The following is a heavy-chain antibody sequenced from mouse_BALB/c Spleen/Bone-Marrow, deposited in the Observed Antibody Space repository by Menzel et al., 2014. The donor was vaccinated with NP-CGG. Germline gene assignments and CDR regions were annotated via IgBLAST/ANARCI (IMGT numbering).Heavy chain of an antibody. CDR3: ARGWITTGFAY. CDR1: GFTFTDYY. J-gene: IGHJ3*01. Sequence: EVNVVESGGGLVQPGGSLRLSCATSGFTFTDYYMSWVRQPPGKALEWLGFIRNKANGYTTEYSASVKGRFTISRDNSQSILYLQMNTLRAEGSATYYCARGWITTGFAYWGQGTLVTVSA. D-gene: IGHD1-1*01. CDR2: IRNKANGYTT. V-gene: IGHV7-3*02.